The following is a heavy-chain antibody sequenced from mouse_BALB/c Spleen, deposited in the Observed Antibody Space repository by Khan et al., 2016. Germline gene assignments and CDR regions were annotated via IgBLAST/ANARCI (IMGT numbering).Heavy chain of an antibody. Sequence: EVQLQESGPGLVKPSQSLSLTCTVTGYSITSGYGWNWIRQFPGNKREWMGDISYSGSTNYNPSLKSRISSTRDTSKIHSFLQLNSLSTEDTATYSCPRPARITYWGHGTTLPVSS. V-gene: IGHV3-2*02. D-gene: IGHD1-2*01. CDR2: ISYSGST. CDR3: PRPARITY. CDR1: GYSITSGYG. J-gene: IGHJ2*01.